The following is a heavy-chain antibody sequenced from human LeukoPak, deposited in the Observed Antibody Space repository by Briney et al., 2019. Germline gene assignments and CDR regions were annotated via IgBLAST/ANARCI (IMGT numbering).Heavy chain of an antibody. V-gene: IGHV4-59*08. D-gene: IGHD3-22*01. CDR1: GGSISSYY. CDR2: IYYSGST. Sequence: SETLSLTCTVSGGSISSYYWSWIRQPPGKGLEWIGYIYYSGSTKYNPSLTSRVTISVDTSKNQFSLKLSSVTAADTAVYYCARYYDSSGYYYNDAFDIWGQGTMVTVSS. CDR3: ARYYDSSGYYYNDAFDI. J-gene: IGHJ3*02.